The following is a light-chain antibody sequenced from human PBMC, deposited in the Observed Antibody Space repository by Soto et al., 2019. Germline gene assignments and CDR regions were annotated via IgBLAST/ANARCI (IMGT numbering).Light chain of an antibody. J-gene: IGKJ4*01. CDR3: MQPLHTPLT. Sequence: DVVLTQSPLSLPVTPGEPASISCRSSQSLLHSNGYNYLDWYLQKPGQSPQLLISLVSNRAPGVPDRFSGSGSGTDFTLKISSVEAEDVGVYYCMQPLHTPLTFGGGTKVEIK. CDR1: QSLLHSNGYNY. V-gene: IGKV2-28*01. CDR2: LVS.